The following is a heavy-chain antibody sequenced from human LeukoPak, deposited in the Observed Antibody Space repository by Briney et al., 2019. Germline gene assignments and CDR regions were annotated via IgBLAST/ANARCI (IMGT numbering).Heavy chain of an antibody. CDR2: INPNSGGT. J-gene: IGHJ3*02. CDR1: GYTFTGYY. D-gene: IGHD2-2*01. V-gene: IGHV1-2*02. CDR3: ARGAYCSSTSCYVSLGAFDI. Sequence: ASVKVSCKASGYTFTGYYMHWVRQAPGQGLEWMGWINPNSGGTNYEQKFQGRVTMTRDTSISTAYMELSRLRSDDTAVYYCARGAYCSSTSCYVSLGAFDIWGQGTMVTVSS.